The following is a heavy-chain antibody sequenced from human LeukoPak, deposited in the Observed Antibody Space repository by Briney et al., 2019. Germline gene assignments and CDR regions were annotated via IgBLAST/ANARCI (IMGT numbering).Heavy chain of an antibody. CDR3: ARVSSSWYQDWYFDL. V-gene: IGHV4-59*12. J-gene: IGHJ2*01. D-gene: IGHD6-13*01. CDR2: IYNSGNT. Sequence: SETLSLTCTVSGGSTNNYYWTWIRQPPGKGLEWIGNIYNSGNTNYNPSPKSRVTMSVDTSKNQFSLKPNSVTAADTAVYYCARVSSSWYQDWYFDLWGRGTLVTVSS. CDR1: GGSTNNYY.